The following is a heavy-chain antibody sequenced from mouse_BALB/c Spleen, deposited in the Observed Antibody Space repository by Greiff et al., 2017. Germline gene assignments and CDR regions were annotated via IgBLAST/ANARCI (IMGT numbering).Heavy chain of an antibody. CDR2: INPSTGYT. CDR1: GYTFTSYW. D-gene: IGHD1-1*01. J-gene: IGHJ2*01. Sequence: VQLQQSGAELAKPGASVKMSCKASGYTFTSYWMHWVKQRLGQGLEWIGYINPSTGYTEYNQKFKDKATLTADKSSSTAYMQLSSLTSEDSAVYYCYYYGSSYYFDYWGQGTTLTVSS. CDR3: YYYGSSYYFDY. V-gene: IGHV1-7*01.